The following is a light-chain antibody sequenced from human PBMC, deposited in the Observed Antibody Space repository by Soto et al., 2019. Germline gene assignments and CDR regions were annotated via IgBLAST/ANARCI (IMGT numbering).Light chain of an antibody. CDR2: DVS. Sequence: QSVLTQPASVSGSPGQSITISCTGTSSDVDGYNYVSWYQQHPGKAPKLVIYDVSNRPSGVSNRFSASKSGNTASLTISGLQAEDEADYYCSSYRSSSTLYVFGTGTKLTVL. V-gene: IGLV2-14*01. CDR1: SSDVDGYNY. J-gene: IGLJ1*01. CDR3: SSYRSSSTLYV.